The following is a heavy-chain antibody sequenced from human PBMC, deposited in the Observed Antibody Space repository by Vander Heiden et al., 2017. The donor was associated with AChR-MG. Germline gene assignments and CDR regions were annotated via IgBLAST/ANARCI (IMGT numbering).Heavy chain of an antibody. CDR1: GGSISSYS. CDR2: IYYSGST. Sequence: QVQLQESGPGVAKPSETLSLSCAVSGGSISSYSWSWIRQPPGKGLEWIGYIYYSGSTTYNPSLKSRVAFSVDSSKNQFSLKLRSVTAADTAVYYCARFPVDSYESSGYPIRHIDYWGQGTLVTVSS. J-gene: IGHJ4*02. CDR3: ARFPVDSYESSGYPIRHIDY. V-gene: IGHV4-59*01. D-gene: IGHD3-22*01.